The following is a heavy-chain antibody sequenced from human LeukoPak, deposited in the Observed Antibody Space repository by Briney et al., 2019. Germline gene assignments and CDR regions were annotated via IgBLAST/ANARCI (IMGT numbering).Heavy chain of an antibody. J-gene: IGHJ4*02. V-gene: IGHV1-69*13. D-gene: IGHD2-2*02. Sequence: SVKVSCKASGGTFSSYAISWVRQAPGQGLDWMGGIIPIFGTANYAQKFQGRVTITADESTSTAYMELSSLRSEDTAVYYCARAVGAVPAAISPFDYWGQGTLVTVSS. CDR3: ARAVGAVPAAISPFDY. CDR2: IIPIFGTA. CDR1: GGTFSSYA.